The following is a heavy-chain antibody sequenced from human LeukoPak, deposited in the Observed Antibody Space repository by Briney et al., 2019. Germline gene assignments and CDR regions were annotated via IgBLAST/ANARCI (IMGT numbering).Heavy chain of an antibody. J-gene: IGHJ4*02. CDR2: IYYSGST. V-gene: IGHV4-30-4*08. Sequence: TLSLTCTVSGGSISSGDYYWSWIRQPPGKGLEWIGYIYYSGSTYYNPSLKSRVTISVDTSKNQFSLKLSSVTAADTAVYYCARQYCSGGSCYFDYWGQGTLVTVSS. D-gene: IGHD2-15*01. CDR1: GGSISSGDYY. CDR3: ARQYCSGGSCYFDY.